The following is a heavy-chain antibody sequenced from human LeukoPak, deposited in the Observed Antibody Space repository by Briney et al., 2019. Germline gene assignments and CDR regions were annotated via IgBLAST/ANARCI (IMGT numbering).Heavy chain of an antibody. D-gene: IGHD3-3*01. Sequence: SVKVSCTASGGTFSSYAISWVRQAPGPGLEWMGGIIPIFGTANHAQKFQGRVTITTDESMRTAYMALSRLRSPATTVHYCARAIWSGYPGYWFDPWGGGTLVTVSS. CDR3: ARAIWSGYPGYWFDP. CDR2: IIPIFGTA. J-gene: IGHJ5*02. CDR1: GGTFSSYA. V-gene: IGHV1-69*05.